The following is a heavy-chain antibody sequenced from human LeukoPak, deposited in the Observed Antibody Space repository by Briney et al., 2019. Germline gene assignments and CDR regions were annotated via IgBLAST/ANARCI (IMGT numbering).Heavy chain of an antibody. CDR2: IYYSGST. Sequence: SETLSLTCAVYGGSFSGYYWSWIRQPPGKGLEWIGSIYYSGSTYYNPPLKSRVTISVDTSKNQFSLKLSSVTAADTAVYYCARHYSSGDWFDPWGQGILVTVSS. V-gene: IGHV4-34*01. J-gene: IGHJ5*02. CDR3: ARHYSSGDWFDP. CDR1: GGSFSGYY. D-gene: IGHD6-25*01.